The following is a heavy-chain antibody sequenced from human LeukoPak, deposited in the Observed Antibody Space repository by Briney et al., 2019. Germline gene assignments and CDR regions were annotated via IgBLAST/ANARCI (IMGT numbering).Heavy chain of an antibody. V-gene: IGHV3-30*18. D-gene: IGHD4-17*01. CDR3: AKDQATTNDAFDI. CDR2: ISYDGSNK. CDR1: GFSFSSYG. Sequence: GGSLRLSCAASGFSFSSYGMHWVRQAPGKGLEWVAVISYDGSNKYYADSVKGRFTISRDKSKNTLYLQMNSLRAEDTAVYYCAKDQATTNDAFDIWGRGTMVTVSS. J-gene: IGHJ3*02.